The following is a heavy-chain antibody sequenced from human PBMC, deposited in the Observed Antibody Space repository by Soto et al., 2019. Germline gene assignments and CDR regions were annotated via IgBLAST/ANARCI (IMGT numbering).Heavy chain of an antibody. J-gene: IGHJ4*02. CDR3: ARGAGYGSY. D-gene: IGHD3-10*01. Sequence: SETLSLTCAVYGGSFSGYYRSWIRQPPGKGLEWIGEINHSGSTNYNPSLKSRVTISVDTSKNQFSLKLSSVTAADTAVYYCARGAGYGSYWGQGTLVTVSS. CDR1: GGSFSGYY. V-gene: IGHV4-34*01. CDR2: INHSGST.